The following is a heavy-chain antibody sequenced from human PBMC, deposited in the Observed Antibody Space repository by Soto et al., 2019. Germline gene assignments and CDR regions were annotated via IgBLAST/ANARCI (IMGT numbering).Heavy chain of an antibody. Sequence: GGSLRLSCAASGFTFSSYSMNWVRQAPGKGLEGVSSISSSSSYIYYADSVKGRFTISRDNAKNSLYLQMNRLRAEDTAVYYCARDDGLYSSHYSYYYYGMDVWGQGTTVTVSS. V-gene: IGHV3-21*01. CDR3: ARDDGLYSSHYSYYYYGMDV. CDR1: GFTFSSYS. J-gene: IGHJ6*02. CDR2: ISSSSSYI. D-gene: IGHD6-13*01.